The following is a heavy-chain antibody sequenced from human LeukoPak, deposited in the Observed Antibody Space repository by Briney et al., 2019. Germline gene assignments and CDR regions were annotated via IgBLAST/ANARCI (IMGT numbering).Heavy chain of an antibody. CDR3: ARDQDYGSGSYYFDY. D-gene: IGHD3-10*01. CDR2: ISYDGSNK. Sequence: GGSLRLSCAASGFTFSSYAMHWVRQAPGKGLEWVAVISYDGSNKYYADSVKGRFTISRDNSKNTLYLQMNSLRAEDTAVYYCARDQDYGSGSYYFDYWGQGTLVTVSS. CDR1: GFTFSSYA. J-gene: IGHJ4*02. V-gene: IGHV3-30-3*01.